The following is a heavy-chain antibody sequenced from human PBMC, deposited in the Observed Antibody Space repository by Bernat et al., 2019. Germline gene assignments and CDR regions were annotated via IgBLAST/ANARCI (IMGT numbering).Heavy chain of an antibody. V-gene: IGHV3-48*03. CDR3: AREISTSDSEHFQN. D-gene: IGHD2-2*01. CDR1: GFTFSSYE. J-gene: IGHJ1*01. CDR2: TSSSGTTI. Sequence: EVQLVESGGGLVQPGGSLRLSCEASGFTFSSYEMNWVRQAPGKGLEWVSYTSSSGTTIYYADSVQGRFFISRDNAKNSLYLQMNSLRTEDTAVYYCAREISTSDSEHFQNWGQGTLVTVSS.